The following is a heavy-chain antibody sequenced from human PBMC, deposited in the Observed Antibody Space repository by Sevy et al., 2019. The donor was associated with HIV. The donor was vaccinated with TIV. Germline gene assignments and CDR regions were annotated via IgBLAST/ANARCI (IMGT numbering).Heavy chain of an antibody. J-gene: IGHJ4*02. CDR3: ARDDGNYYFNY. V-gene: IGHV3-7*01. D-gene: IGHD1-7*01. CDR1: GFTFSKYW. CDR2: IKQYAGQK. Sequence: GGSLRLSCAASGFTFSKYWMGWVRQAPGKGLEWVANIKQYAGQKYYVDSVKGRFTISRDNAKNSLYLQMNSLRAEDTAVYFCARDDGNYYFNYWGQGTLVTVSS.